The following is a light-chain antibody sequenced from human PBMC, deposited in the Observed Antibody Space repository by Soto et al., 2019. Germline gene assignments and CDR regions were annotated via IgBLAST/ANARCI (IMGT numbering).Light chain of an antibody. CDR3: QQYYSTLWR. J-gene: IGKJ1*01. CDR2: WAS. Sequence: DIVMTQSPDSLAVSLGERATINCKSSQSVLYSSNNKNYLAWYQQKPGQPPKLLIYWASTLESGVPDRFSGSGSGTDFTLTISSLRAEDGAVYYCQQYYSTLWRFGQGTKVEIK. CDR1: QSVLYSSNNKNY. V-gene: IGKV4-1*01.